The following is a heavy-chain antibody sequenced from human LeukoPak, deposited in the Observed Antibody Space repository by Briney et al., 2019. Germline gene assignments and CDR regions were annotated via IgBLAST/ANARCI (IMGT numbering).Heavy chain of an antibody. V-gene: IGHV3-74*01. J-gene: IGHJ4*02. Sequence: GGPLRLSCAASGFTFSNYWMHWVRQAPGKGLVWVSRINSDGSSTTSADSVKGRFTISRDNAKNTLYLQMDSLRAEDTAVYYCAKGGATVIDYWGQGTLVTVSS. CDR3: AKGGATVIDY. CDR2: INSDGSST. CDR1: GFTFSNYW. D-gene: IGHD4-17*01.